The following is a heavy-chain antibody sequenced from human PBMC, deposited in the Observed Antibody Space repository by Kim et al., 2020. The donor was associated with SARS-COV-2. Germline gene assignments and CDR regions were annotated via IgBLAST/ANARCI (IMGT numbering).Heavy chain of an antibody. CDR3: ARDRGAGLWFGESKKDYGMDV. J-gene: IGHJ6*02. D-gene: IGHD3-10*01. CDR2: INPSGGST. Sequence: ASVKVSCKASGYTFTSYYMHWVRQAPGQGLEWMGIINPSGGSTSYAQKFQGRVTMTRDTSTSTVYMELSSLRSEDTAVYYCARDRGAGLWFGESKKDYGMDVWGQGTTVTVAS. V-gene: IGHV1-46*01. CDR1: GYTFTSYY.